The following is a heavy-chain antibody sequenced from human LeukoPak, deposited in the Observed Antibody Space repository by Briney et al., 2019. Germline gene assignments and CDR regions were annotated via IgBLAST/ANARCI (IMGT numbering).Heavy chain of an antibody. D-gene: IGHD3-3*01. CDR2: IKSKTDGGTT. Sequence: GGSLRLSCAASGFTFSNAWMSWVRQAPGKGLEWVGRIKSKTDGGTTDYAAPVKGRFTISRDDSKNTLYLQMNSLKTEDTAVYYCAKAPLYYDFWSGHNYFDYWGQGTLVTVSS. V-gene: IGHV3-15*01. CDR3: AKAPLYYDFWSGHNYFDY. J-gene: IGHJ4*02. CDR1: GFTFSNAW.